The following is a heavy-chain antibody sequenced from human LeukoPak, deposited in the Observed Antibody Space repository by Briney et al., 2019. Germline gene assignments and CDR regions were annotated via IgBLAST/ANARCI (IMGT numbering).Heavy chain of an antibody. V-gene: IGHV4-59*01. CDR3: ARDVRSYCDWYFDL. D-gene: IGHD1-26*01. CDR2: IYYSGST. Sequence: SETLSLTCTVSGGSISSYYWSWIRQPPGKGLEWIGDIYYSGSTNYNPSLKSRVTISVDTSKNQFSLKLSSVTAADTAVYYCARDVRSYCDWYFDLWGRGTLVTVSS. CDR1: GGSISSYY. J-gene: IGHJ2*01.